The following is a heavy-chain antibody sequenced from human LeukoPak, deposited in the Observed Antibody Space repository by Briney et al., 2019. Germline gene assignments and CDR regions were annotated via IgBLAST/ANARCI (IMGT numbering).Heavy chain of an antibody. Sequence: ASVKVSCKASGYTFTSYYMHWVRQAPGQELEWMGIINPSGGSTSYAQKFQGRVTMTRDTSTSTVYMELSSLRSEDTAVYYCARGEYYYDSSGYPYYYMDVWGKGTTVTVSS. CDR3: ARGEYYYDSSGYPYYYMDV. CDR1: GYTFTSYY. CDR2: INPSGGST. J-gene: IGHJ6*03. D-gene: IGHD3-22*01. V-gene: IGHV1-46*01.